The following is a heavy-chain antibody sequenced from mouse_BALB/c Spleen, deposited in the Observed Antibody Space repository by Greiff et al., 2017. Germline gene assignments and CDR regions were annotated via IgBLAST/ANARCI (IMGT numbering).Heavy chain of an antibody. CDR3: ARGKGDYDRNAMDY. CDR2: IWSDGST. Sequence: VQLVESGPDLVAPSQSLSITCTVSGFSLTSYGVHWVRQPPGKGLEWLVVIWSDGSTTYNSALKSRLSISKDNSKSQVFLKMNSLQTDDTARYYCARGKGDYDRNAMDYWGQGTSVTVSS. D-gene: IGHD2-4*01. V-gene: IGHV2-6-2*01. J-gene: IGHJ4*01. CDR1: GFSLTSYG.